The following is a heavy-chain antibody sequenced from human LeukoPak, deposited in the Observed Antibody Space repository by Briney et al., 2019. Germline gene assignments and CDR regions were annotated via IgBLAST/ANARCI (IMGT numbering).Heavy chain of an antibody. Sequence: SETQSLTCTVSGGAISNYYWSWIRQPPGKGLEWIAYIFYSGSTNYNPSLKSRVTISVDTSKNQFSLKLSSVTAADTAVYYCARVGGYSYGYEDLFDYWGQGTLVTVSS. CDR2: IFYSGST. CDR1: GGAISNYY. V-gene: IGHV4-59*01. J-gene: IGHJ4*02. D-gene: IGHD5-18*01. CDR3: ARVGGYSYGYEDLFDY.